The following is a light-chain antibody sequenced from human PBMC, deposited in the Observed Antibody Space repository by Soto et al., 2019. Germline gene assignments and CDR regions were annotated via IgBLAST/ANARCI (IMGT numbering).Light chain of an antibody. V-gene: IGKV3-15*01. J-gene: IGKJ2*01. CDR3: QQYNNWPPFT. CDR2: GAS. CDR1: QSVGSN. Sequence: EIVMTQSPANVSVSPGERATLSCRASQSVGSNLAWYQQKPGQAPRLLIYGASTRATGIPGRFSGSGSGTEFTRTISSLQSEDFAVYYCQQYNNWPPFTFGQGTKLEI.